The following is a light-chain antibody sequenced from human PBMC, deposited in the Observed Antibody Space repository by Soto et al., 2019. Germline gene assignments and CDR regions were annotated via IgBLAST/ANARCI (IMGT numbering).Light chain of an antibody. J-gene: IGLJ3*02. V-gene: IGLV1-44*01. Sequence: QAVVTQPPSAYGTPGQRVTISCSGSSSNIGKNTVIWYQQFPGTAPKLLIYSSNKRPSGVPDRFSGSKSGTSASLAVSGLQSEDEADYYCAAWDDSMNAWLFGGGTKLTVL. CDR3: AAWDDSMNAWL. CDR1: SSNIGKNT. CDR2: SSN.